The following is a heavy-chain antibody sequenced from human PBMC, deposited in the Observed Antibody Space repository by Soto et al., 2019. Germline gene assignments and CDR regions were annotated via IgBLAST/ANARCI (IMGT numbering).Heavy chain of an antibody. CDR2: INPNSGGT. CDR3: ARDFNLAAAGTHYYYGMDV. CDR1: GYTFTGYY. Sequence: ASVKVSCKASGYTFTGYYMHWVRQAPGQGLEWMGWINPNSGGTNYAQKFQGWVTMTRDTSISTAYMELSRLRSDDTAVYYCARDFNLAAAGTHYYYGMDVWGQGTTVTVSS. D-gene: IGHD6-13*01. V-gene: IGHV1-2*04. J-gene: IGHJ6*02.